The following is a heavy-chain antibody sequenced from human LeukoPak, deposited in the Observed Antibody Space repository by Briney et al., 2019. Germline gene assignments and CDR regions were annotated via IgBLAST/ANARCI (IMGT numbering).Heavy chain of an antibody. CDR2: INRDGSST. Sequence: SGGSLRLSCAASGFTFSNYWAHWVRQAPGEGLGWVSRINRDGSSTNYADSVKGRFTVSRDNAKNTLNLQMNSPRAEDTAVYYCARDRKSGESSEIDFWGQGTLVTVSS. CDR1: GFTFSNYW. V-gene: IGHV3-74*01. J-gene: IGHJ4*02. CDR3: ARDRKSGESSEIDF. D-gene: IGHD3-10*01.